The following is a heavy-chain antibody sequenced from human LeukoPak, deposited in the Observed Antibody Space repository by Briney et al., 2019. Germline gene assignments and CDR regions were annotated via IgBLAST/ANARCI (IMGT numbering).Heavy chain of an antibody. CDR1: GGSISSYL. CDR3: VRGQYSGSCFDN. CDR2: IYYSGST. D-gene: IGHD1-26*01. Sequence: SETLSLTCTVSGGSISSYLWSWIRQPPGKGLEWIGYIYYSGSTNYNPSLKSRVTILVDTSKNQFSLKVSSVTAADTAVYYCVRGQYSGSCFDNWGQGSLVTVSS. J-gene: IGHJ4*02. V-gene: IGHV4-59*01.